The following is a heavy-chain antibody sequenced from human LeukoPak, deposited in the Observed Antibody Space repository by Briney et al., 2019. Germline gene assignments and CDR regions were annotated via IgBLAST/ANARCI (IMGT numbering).Heavy chain of an antibody. V-gene: IGHV4-61*02. CDR2: IYTSGST. D-gene: IGHD6-19*01. CDR3: ARARGSGWKFDY. Sequence: SETLSLTCTVSGGSISSGSYYWSWIRQPAGKGLEWIGRIYTSGSTNYNPSLKSRVTISVDTSKNQFSLKLSSVTAADTAVYYCARARGSGWKFDYWGQGTLVTVSS. J-gene: IGHJ4*02. CDR1: GGSISSGSYY.